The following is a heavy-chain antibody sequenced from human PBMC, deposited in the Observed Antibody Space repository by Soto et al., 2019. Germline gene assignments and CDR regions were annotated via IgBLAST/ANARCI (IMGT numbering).Heavy chain of an antibody. CDR2: ISYDGSNK. D-gene: IGHD2-15*01. J-gene: IGHJ4*02. Sequence: QVQLVESGGGVVQPGRSLRLSCAASGFTFSSYGMHWVRQAPGKGLEWVAVISYDGSNKYYADSVKGRFTISRDNSKNTLYLQTNSLRAEDTAVYYCAKDRLVVVAAPDYWGQGTLVTVSS. CDR3: AKDRLVVVAAPDY. CDR1: GFTFSSYG. V-gene: IGHV3-30*18.